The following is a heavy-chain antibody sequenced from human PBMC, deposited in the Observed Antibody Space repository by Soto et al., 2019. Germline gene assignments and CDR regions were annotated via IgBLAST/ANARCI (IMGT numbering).Heavy chain of an antibody. CDR2: ISSGGAST. CDR1: EFAFSSYT. CDR3: AGDVFFLVVLDY. J-gene: IGHJ4*02. D-gene: IGHD2-15*01. V-gene: IGHV3-21*06. Sequence: EIQLVESGGDLAKSGGSLTLSCAASEFAFSSYTMNWVRQAPGNGLEWISSISSGGASTPYADSVNSRFTVTRDSAKNSMFRQRDSLRVADTDVYYGAGDVFFLVVLDYWGQGTLVTVSS.